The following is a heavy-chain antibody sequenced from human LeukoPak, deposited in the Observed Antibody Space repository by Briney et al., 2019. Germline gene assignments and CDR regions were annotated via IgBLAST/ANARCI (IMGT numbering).Heavy chain of an antibody. CDR3: ARIAESAYYYYYMDV. D-gene: IGHD2-21*01. CDR2: IIPIFGTA. J-gene: IGHJ6*03. V-gene: IGHV1-69*13. CDR1: GGTFSSYA. Sequence: GASVKVSCKASGGTFSSYAISWVRQAPGQGLEWMGGIIPIFGTANYAQKFQGRVTITADESTSTAYMELSSLRSEDTAVYYCARIAESAYYYYYMDVWGKGTTVTVSS.